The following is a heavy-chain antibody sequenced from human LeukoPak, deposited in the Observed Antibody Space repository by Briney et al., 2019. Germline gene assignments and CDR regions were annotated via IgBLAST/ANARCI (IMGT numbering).Heavy chain of an antibody. CDR2: ITPTGGNT. Sequence: GGSLRLSCAASGFTFSSYAMSWVRQAPGKGLDWVSTITPTGGNTFHADSVRGRFSISRDNSKNTLYLQMNSLRADDTALYYCAKSLSGYYSNFDYWGQGTLVTVSS. D-gene: IGHD3-22*01. CDR1: GFTFSSYA. V-gene: IGHV3-23*01. CDR3: AKSLSGYYSNFDY. J-gene: IGHJ4*02.